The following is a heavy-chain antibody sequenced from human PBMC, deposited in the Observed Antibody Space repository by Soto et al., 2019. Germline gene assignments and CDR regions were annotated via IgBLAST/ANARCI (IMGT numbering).Heavy chain of an antibody. CDR1: DLAFRLHG. J-gene: IGHJ6*02. Sequence: QVHLVESGGGVVQPGGSLTLSCSVSDLAFRLHGIPWVRHTPGKGLEWVAMIGHDGTRKYFRDSVRGRFTISRDSAKNKVYRQMNNLRGDDSALYFCARDRSSSYSYAMDLWGQGTTVTVSS. D-gene: IGHD3-10*01. V-gene: IGHV3-33*01. CDR3: ARDRSSSYSYAMDL. CDR2: IGHDGTRK.